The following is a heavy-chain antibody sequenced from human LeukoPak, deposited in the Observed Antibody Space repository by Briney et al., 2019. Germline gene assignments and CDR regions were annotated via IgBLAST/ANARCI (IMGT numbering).Heavy chain of an antibody. Sequence: PSETLSLTCTVSGGPISDFYWSWIRQSPEKGLEWIGNIFYSGNTNYNPSLRSRVTISVDTSKKQFSLRLTSVTAADTAVYYCARLRSGSTPPPPYYYYGLDVWGQGTTVTVSS. CDR2: IFYSGNT. V-gene: IGHV4-59*01. J-gene: IGHJ6*02. D-gene: IGHD1-26*01. CDR1: GGPISDFY. CDR3: ARLRSGSTPPPPYYYYGLDV.